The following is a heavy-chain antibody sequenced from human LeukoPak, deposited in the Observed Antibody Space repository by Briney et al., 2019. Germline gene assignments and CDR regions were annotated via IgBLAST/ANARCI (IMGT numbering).Heavy chain of an antibody. Sequence: ASVKVSCKASGYTFTGYYMHWVRQAPGQGLEWMGWINPNSGGTNYAQKFQGRVTMTRDTSISTAYMELSRLRSDDTAVYYCARGYCSGGGCYSDDAFDIWGQGTMVTVSS. D-gene: IGHD2-15*01. CDR3: ARGYCSGGGCYSDDAFDI. V-gene: IGHV1-2*02. CDR2: INPNSGGT. CDR1: GYTFTGYY. J-gene: IGHJ3*02.